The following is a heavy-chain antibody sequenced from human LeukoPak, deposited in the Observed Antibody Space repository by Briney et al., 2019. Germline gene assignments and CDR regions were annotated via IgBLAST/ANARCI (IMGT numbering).Heavy chain of an antibody. Sequence: SVKVSCKASGGTFSRYAISWVRQAPGQGLEWMEGITPMFGTANYAQKFQGRVTITADESTRTAYMDLKSLKFEDTAVYYCARDAAIYDSGAYYYLWWGQGTLVTVSS. CDR3: ARDAAIYDSGAYYYLW. CDR2: ITPMFGTA. CDR1: GGTFSRYA. V-gene: IGHV1-69*13. J-gene: IGHJ4*02. D-gene: IGHD3-22*01.